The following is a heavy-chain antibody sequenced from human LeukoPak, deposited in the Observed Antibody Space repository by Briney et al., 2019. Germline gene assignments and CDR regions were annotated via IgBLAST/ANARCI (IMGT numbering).Heavy chain of an antibody. J-gene: IGHJ4*02. CDR3: ARTFYYDSSGYNPFYY. D-gene: IGHD3-22*01. V-gene: IGHV4-39*01. CDR2: IYYSGST. CDR1: GGSISSSNYY. Sequence: SETLSLTCTVPGGSISSSNYYWGWIRQPPGKGLEWIGSIYYSGSTYYNPSLRSRVTISLDTSKNQFSLKLSSVTAADTAVYYCARTFYYDSSGYNPFYYWGEGTLVTVSS.